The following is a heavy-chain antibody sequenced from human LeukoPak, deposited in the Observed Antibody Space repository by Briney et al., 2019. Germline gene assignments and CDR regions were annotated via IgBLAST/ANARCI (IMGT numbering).Heavy chain of an antibody. CDR3: ARDSMVVIATPGAFDI. J-gene: IGHJ3*02. CDR1: GGSISSGGYY. Sequence: SQTLSLTCTVSGGSISSGGYYWSWIRQHPGKGLEWIGYIYYSGSTYYNPSLKSRVTISVDTSKNQFSLKLSSVTAADTAVYYCARDSMVVIATPGAFDIWGQGTMVTVSS. D-gene: IGHD2-21*01. CDR2: IYYSGST. V-gene: IGHV4-31*03.